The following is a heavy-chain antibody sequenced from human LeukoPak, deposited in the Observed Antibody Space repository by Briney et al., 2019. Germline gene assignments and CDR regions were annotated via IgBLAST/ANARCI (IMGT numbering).Heavy chain of an antibody. D-gene: IGHD2-21*02. J-gene: IGHJ4*02. CDR1: GYTFTGYY. V-gene: IGHV1-2*02. Sequence: ASVKVSCKASGYTFTGYYMHWVRQAPGQGLEWMGWINPNSGGTNYAQKFQGRVTMTRDTPISTAYMELSRLRSDDTAVYYCARERRAVVTAVDYWGQGTLVTVSS. CDR3: ARERRAVVTAVDY. CDR2: INPNSGGT.